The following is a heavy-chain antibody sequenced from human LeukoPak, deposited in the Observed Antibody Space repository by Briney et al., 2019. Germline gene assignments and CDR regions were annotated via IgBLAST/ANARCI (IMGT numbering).Heavy chain of an antibody. CDR2: IYYSGST. CDR1: GGSISIYY. J-gene: IGHJ4*02. V-gene: IGHV4-59*01. D-gene: IGHD6-6*01. Sequence: SETLSLTCTVSGGSISIYYWSWIRQPPGKGLEWIGYIYYSGSTNYNPSLKSRVTISVDTSKNQFSLKLSSVTAADTAVYYCARGRTSRDPSDYWGQGTLVTVSS. CDR3: ARGRTSRDPSDY.